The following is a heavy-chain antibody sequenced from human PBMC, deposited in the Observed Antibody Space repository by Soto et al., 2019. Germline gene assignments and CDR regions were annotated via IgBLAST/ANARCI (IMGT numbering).Heavy chain of an antibody. CDR3: VHKGEGDRILDF. V-gene: IGHV2-5*02. J-gene: IGHJ4*02. CDR2: IYWDDAK. Sequence: QITLKESGPTLVKPTQTLTLTCTFSGFSLNTRGVGVGWIRQPPGKALAWLTLIYWDDAKEYSPSLKSRLTITKDTSKNQVVLIMTNSDPVDTATYYCVHKGEGDRILDFWGQGALVTVSS. D-gene: IGHD3-16*01. CDR1: GFSLNTRGVG.